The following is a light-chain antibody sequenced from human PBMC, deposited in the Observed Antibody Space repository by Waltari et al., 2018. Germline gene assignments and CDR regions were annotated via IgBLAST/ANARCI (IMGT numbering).Light chain of an antibody. V-gene: IGKV3-20*01. CDR1: QSVSRT. CDR2: DAS. CDR3: QKYGTLPAT. J-gene: IGKJ1*01. Sequence: EIVLTQSPGTLSVSPGEGVTLSCRASQSVSRTLAWYQQKPGQAPRLLIYDASTRATGIPDRFSGSGSGTDFSLTISRLEPEDFAVYYCQKYGTLPATFGQGTKVEIK.